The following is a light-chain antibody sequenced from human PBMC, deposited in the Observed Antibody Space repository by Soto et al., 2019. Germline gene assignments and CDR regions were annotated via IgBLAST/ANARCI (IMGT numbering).Light chain of an antibody. Sequence: DIVMTQSPESLAVSLGERATINCKSSQSVLYSSNNKNYLAWYQQKPGQPPKLLIHWASTRESGVPDRFSGSGSVTDFTLTISSLQAADVAVYYCQQYYSTPLTFGGGTKVEIK. CDR3: QQYYSTPLT. CDR2: WAS. CDR1: QSVLYSSNNKNY. V-gene: IGKV4-1*01. J-gene: IGKJ4*01.